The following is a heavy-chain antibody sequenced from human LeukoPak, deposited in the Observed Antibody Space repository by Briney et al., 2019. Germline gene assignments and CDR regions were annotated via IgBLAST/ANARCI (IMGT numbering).Heavy chain of an antibody. Sequence: PSETLSLNCTVAAGSISSYYWSWIRQPAGKGLEWIGRIYTSVSTNYNPSLKSRVTMSVDTSKNQFSLKLSSVTAADTAVYYCARGKWAARGWFDPWGQGTLVTVSS. CDR1: AGSISSYY. CDR3: ARGKWAARGWFDP. CDR2: IYTSVST. D-gene: IGHD6-6*01. J-gene: IGHJ5*02. V-gene: IGHV4-4*07.